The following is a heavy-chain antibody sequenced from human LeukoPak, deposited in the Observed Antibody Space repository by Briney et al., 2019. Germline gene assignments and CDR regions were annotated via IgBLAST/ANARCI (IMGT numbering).Heavy chain of an antibody. CDR1: GFTLSSYS. J-gene: IGHJ6*03. CDR3: ARDPRYSSSWSQGDYMDV. D-gene: IGHD6-13*01. CDR2: ISSSSSTI. V-gene: IGHV3-48*01. Sequence: GGSLRLSCTASGFTLSSYSVNWVRQAPGKGLEWVSYISSSSSTIYYADSVKGRFTISRDNAKNSLYLQMNSLRAEDTAVYYCARDPRYSSSWSQGDYMDVWGKGTTVTVSS.